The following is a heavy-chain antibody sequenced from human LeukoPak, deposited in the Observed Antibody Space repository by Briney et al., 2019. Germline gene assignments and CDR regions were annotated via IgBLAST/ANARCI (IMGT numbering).Heavy chain of an antibody. J-gene: IGHJ4*02. Sequence: PGGSLRLSCAASGFTFSSYAMSWVRQAPGKGLEWVSGINWNGGSTGYADSVKGRFTISRDNAKNSLYLQMNSLRAEDTALYYCARALRGYSYGCNDYWGQGTLVTVSS. CDR1: GFTFSSYA. D-gene: IGHD5-18*01. CDR3: ARALRGYSYGCNDY. V-gene: IGHV3-20*04. CDR2: INWNGGST.